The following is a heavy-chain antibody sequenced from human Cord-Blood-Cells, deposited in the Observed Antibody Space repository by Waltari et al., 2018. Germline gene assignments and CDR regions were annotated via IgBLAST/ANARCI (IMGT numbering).Heavy chain of an antibody. V-gene: IGHV3-30*04. J-gene: IGHJ4*02. CDR2: ISYDGSNK. CDR1: GFPFSSFA. Sequence: QVQLVESGGGVVQPGRSLRLSCAAPGFPFSSFAMHWVRQAPGKGLEWVAVISYDGSNKYYADSVKGRFTISRDNSKNTLYLQMNSLRAEDTAVYYCARGTSSDYWGQGTLVTVSS. CDR3: ARGTSSDY.